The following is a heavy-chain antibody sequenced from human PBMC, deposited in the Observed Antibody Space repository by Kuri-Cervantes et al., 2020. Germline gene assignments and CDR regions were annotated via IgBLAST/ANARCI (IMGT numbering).Heavy chain of an antibody. CDR1: GGSISSYY. D-gene: IGHD3-22*01. Sequence: SETLSLTCTVSGGSISSYYWSWIRQPPGKGLEWIGYIYYSGSTNYNPSLKSRVTISVDTSKNQFSVKLSSVTAADTAVYYCARDLDYDSSSSDAFGIWGKGTMVTVSS. CDR2: IYYSGST. V-gene: IGHV4-59*13. CDR3: ARDLDYDSSSSDAFGI. J-gene: IGHJ3*02.